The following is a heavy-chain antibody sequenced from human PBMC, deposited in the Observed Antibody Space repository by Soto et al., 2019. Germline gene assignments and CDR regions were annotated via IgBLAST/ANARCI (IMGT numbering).Heavy chain of an antibody. CDR3: ATTGVYCSGGSCYSFYYYYGMDV. V-gene: IGHV3-21*01. CDR1: GLTFSSYS. J-gene: IGHJ6*02. D-gene: IGHD2-15*01. CDR2: ISSSSSYI. Sequence: PGGSLRLSCAAAGLTFSSYSMNWVRQAPGKGLEWVSSISSSSSYIYYADSVKGRFTISRDNAKNSLYLQMNSLRAEDTAVYYCATTGVYCSGGSCYSFYYYYGMDVWGQGTTVTVSS.